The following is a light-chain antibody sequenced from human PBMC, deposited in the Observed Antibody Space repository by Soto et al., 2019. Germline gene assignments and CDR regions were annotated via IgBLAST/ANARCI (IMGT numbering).Light chain of an antibody. Sequence: SYELTQPSSVSVSPGQTAMITCSGDVLKKKFARWFQQKPGQAPVLVIYKDSDRPSGIPERFSGSSSGTTVTLTISGAQVEDEADYYCYSTADNNRGIFGGGTQLTVL. V-gene: IGLV3-27*01. CDR2: KDS. CDR3: YSTADNNRGI. J-gene: IGLJ2*01. CDR1: VLKKKF.